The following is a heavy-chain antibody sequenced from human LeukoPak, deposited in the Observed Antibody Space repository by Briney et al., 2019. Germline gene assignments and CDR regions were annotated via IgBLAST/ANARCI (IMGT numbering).Heavy chain of an antibody. D-gene: IGHD2-15*01. CDR2: IYYSGSA. V-gene: IGHV4-30-4*07. CDR3: ARVAVAAHFDY. J-gene: IGHJ4*02. CDR1: GGSFSSSSYS. Sequence: PSETLSLTCAVSGGSFSSSSYSWSWIRQPPGKGLEWIGYIYYSGSAYYNPSLKSRVTISVDTSKNQFSLKLSSVTAVDTAVYYCARVAVAAHFDYWGQGTLVTVSS.